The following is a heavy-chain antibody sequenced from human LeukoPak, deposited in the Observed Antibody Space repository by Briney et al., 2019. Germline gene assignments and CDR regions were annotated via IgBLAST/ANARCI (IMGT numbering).Heavy chain of an antibody. CDR1: GYTFTGYY. Sequence: ASVKVSCKASGYTFTGYYMHWVRQAPGQGLEWMGWINPNSGGTNYAQKFQGRVTMTRDTSISTAYMELSRLRSGDTAVYYCASPIAARRGNWFDPWGQGTLVTVSS. D-gene: IGHD6-6*01. CDR3: ASPIAARRGNWFDP. CDR2: INPNSGGT. V-gene: IGHV1-2*02. J-gene: IGHJ5*02.